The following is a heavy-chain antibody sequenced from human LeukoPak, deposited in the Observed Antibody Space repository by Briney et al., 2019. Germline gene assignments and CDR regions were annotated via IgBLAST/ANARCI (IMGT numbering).Heavy chain of an antibody. CDR2: IYSGGSI. Sequence: GGSLRLSCAASGFTVSSNYMSWVRQAPGKGLEWVSVIYSGGSIYYADSVKGRFTISRDSSKNTLYLHMNSLRADDTAAYYCARDPYCSGGTCYPAPYYGMDVWGQGTTVTVSS. CDR3: ARDPYCSGGTCYPAPYYGMDV. J-gene: IGHJ6*02. CDR1: GFTVSSNY. V-gene: IGHV3-53*01. D-gene: IGHD2-15*01.